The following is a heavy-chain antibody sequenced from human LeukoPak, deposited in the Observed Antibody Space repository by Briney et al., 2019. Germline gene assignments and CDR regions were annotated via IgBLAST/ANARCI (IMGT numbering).Heavy chain of an antibody. Sequence: ASVRVSCKASGYTFTGYYTHWVRQAPGQGLEWMGWINPNNGGTNYAQKFQGRVTVTRDTSITTAYMGMSRLRSDDTAVYYCARVPVVLQAVDLWGQGTLVTVSS. D-gene: IGHD2-15*01. CDR1: GYTFTGYY. V-gene: IGHV1-2*02. CDR2: INPNNGGT. J-gene: IGHJ5*02. CDR3: ARVPVVLQAVDL.